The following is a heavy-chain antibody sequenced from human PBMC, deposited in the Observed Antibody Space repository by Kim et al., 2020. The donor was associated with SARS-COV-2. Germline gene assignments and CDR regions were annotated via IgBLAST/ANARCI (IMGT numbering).Heavy chain of an antibody. V-gene: IGHV3-30*18. CDR2: ISYDGSNK. CDR3: AKTPGGSGWWGGTDY. J-gene: IGHJ4*02. CDR1: GFTFSSYG. Sequence: GGSLRLSCAASGFTFSSYGMHWVRQAPGKGLEWVAVISYDGSNKYYADSVKGRFTISRDNSNNTLYLQMNSLTAGDTAVYYCAKTPGGSGWWGGTDYWGQGTLVTVSS. D-gene: IGHD6-19*01.